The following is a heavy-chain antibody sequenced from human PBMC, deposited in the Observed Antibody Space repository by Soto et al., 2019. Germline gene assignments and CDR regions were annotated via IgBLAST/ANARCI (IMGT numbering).Heavy chain of an antibody. Sequence: EGQLLESGGGLVQPGGSLRLSCVASGFTFKNFAMTWVRQAPVKGMEWVSAIGGSGSSANYADSVKGRFTVSRDDSKSTLYLQMSGLRVDDTALYYCAKDAVAYNGEWDWFDLWGQGTLVTVSS. D-gene: IGHD3-10*01. CDR2: IGGSGSSA. CDR1: GFTFKNFA. CDR3: AKDAVAYNGEWDWFDL. V-gene: IGHV3-23*01. J-gene: IGHJ5*02.